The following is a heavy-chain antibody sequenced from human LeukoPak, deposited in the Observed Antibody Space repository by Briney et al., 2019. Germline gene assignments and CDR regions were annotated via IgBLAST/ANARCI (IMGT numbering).Heavy chain of an antibody. CDR1: GFTFSSYA. D-gene: IGHD3-9*01. Sequence: GGSLRLSCEASGFTFSSYAMSRVRQAPGKGLESVSIIIGSGGSTYYADSVKGRFTISRDNSKNTLYLQMSSLRADDTAVYYCAKATDAWDYDFLTGYYITQPFDYWGQGTLVTVSS. CDR2: IIGSGGST. J-gene: IGHJ4*02. V-gene: IGHV3-23*01. CDR3: AKATDAWDYDFLTGYYITQPFDY.